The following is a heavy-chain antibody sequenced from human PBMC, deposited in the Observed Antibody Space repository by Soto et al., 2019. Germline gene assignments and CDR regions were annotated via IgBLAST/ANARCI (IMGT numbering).Heavy chain of an antibody. J-gene: IGHJ6*02. V-gene: IGHV6-1*01. CDR2: TYYRSKWYN. CDR3: ARGGYSMDV. Sequence: SETVSLTCAISGDTVSSSSAAWTWIRQSPSRGLEWLGKTYYRSKWYNDYAVSVKSRITINPDTSKNQFSLQLNSVTPEDTAVYYCARGGYSMDVWGQGTTVTVSS. CDR1: GDTVSSSSAA.